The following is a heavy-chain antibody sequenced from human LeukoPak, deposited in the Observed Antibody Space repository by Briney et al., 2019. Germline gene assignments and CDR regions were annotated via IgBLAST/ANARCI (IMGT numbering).Heavy chain of an antibody. Sequence: GGSLRLSCAASGFTFSNYGMHWVRQAPGKGLEWVAFIRYDGSNKYYANSVKGRFTISRDNAKSSLYLQMNSLRAEDTAVYYCARDAGITGTTDLDYWGQGTLVTVSS. D-gene: IGHD1-7*01. CDR3: ARDAGITGTTDLDY. V-gene: IGHV3-30*02. CDR2: IRYDGSNK. J-gene: IGHJ4*02. CDR1: GFTFSNYG.